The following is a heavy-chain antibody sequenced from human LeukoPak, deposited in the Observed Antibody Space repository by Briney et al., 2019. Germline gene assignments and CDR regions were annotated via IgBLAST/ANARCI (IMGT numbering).Heavy chain of an antibody. J-gene: IGHJ4*02. CDR2: ISSSSSTI. V-gene: IGHV3-48*01. CDR1: GFTFSSYS. Sequence: GGSLRLSCAASGFTFSSYSMNWVRQAPGKGLEWVSYISSSSSTIYYAHSVKGRFTISRDNAKNSLYLQMNSLRAEDTAVYYCARDLHSYGYWDQGTLVTVSS. D-gene: IGHD5-18*01. CDR3: ARDLHSYGY.